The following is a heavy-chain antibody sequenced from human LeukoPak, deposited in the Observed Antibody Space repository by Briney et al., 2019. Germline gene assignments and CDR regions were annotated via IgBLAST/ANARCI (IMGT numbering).Heavy chain of an antibody. D-gene: IGHD2-2*01. V-gene: IGHV3-74*01. Sequence: GGSLRLSCAASGFTFSSYWMHWVRQAPGKGLVWVSRINTDGSSTSYADSVKGRFTISRDNAKNTLYLQMNSLRAEDTALYYCAKARGTSAATGYYYYMDVWADGTTVTVSS. J-gene: IGHJ6*03. CDR1: GFTFSSYW. CDR3: AKARGTSAATGYYYYMDV. CDR2: INTDGSST.